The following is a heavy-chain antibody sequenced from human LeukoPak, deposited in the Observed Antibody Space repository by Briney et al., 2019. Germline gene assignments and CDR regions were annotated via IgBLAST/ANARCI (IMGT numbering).Heavy chain of an antibody. Sequence: SETLSLTCAVYGGSFSGYYWSWIRQPPGKGLEWIGEINHSGSTNYNPSLKSRVTISVDTSKNQFSLKLSSVTAADTAVYYCARDQGLLGYWGQGTLVTVSS. CDR3: ARDQGLLGY. V-gene: IGHV4-34*01. J-gene: IGHJ4*02. CDR1: GGSFSGYY. CDR2: INHSGST.